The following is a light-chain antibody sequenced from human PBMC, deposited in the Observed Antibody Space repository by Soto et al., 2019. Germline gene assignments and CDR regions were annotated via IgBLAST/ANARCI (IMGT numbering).Light chain of an antibody. CDR3: QKSYSTPFVT. CDR1: QSISSY. J-gene: IGKJ1*01. Sequence: DIQMTQSPSSLSASVGDRVTLTCRASQSISSYLNWYQQKPGKAPKLLIYAASSLQSGVPSRFSGSGSGTDFTLTISSLQPEDFATYYCQKSYSTPFVTVGQGTKVDIK. CDR2: AAS. V-gene: IGKV1-39*01.